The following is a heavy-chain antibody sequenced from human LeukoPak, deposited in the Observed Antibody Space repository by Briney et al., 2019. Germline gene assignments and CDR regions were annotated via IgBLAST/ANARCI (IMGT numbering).Heavy chain of an antibody. Sequence: GGSLRLSCAASGFTFDDYTIHWVRQVPGKGLEWVSLISGDGGSTYYADSVKGRFTISRDNSKNFLYLQMNSLRTEDTALYYCAKGWYSSSWYGISRFDYWAREPWSPSPQ. V-gene: IGHV3-43*01. CDR3: AKGWYSSSWYGISRFDY. CDR2: ISGDGGST. CDR1: GFTFDDYT. J-gene: IGHJ4*02. D-gene: IGHD6-13*01.